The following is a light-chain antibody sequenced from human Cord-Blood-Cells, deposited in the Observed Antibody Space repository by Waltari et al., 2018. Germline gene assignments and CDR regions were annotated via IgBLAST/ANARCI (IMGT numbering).Light chain of an antibody. CDR3: CSYAGSYTLV. J-gene: IGLJ3*02. Sequence: QSALTQPRSVSGSPGQSVTISCTGTSSDVGGYNGVSWYQQHPGKAPKLMIYDVSKRPSGVPDRFSGSKSGNTASLTISGLQAEDEADYYCCSYAGSYTLVFGGGTKLTVL. V-gene: IGLV2-11*01. CDR1: SSDVGGYNG. CDR2: DVS.